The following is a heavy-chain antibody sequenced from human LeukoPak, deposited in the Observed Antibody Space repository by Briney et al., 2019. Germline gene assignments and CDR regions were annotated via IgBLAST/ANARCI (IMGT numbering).Heavy chain of an antibody. J-gene: IGHJ4*02. Sequence: GGSLRLSCAASGFTFSSYWMSWVRQAPGKGLEWVANIKQDGSEKYYVDSVKGRFTISRDNAKNSLYLQMNSLRAEDTAVYYCARVPVLVTYCYDSSGYYFDYWGQGTLVTVSS. V-gene: IGHV3-7*01. CDR1: GFTFSSYW. CDR2: IKQDGSEK. CDR3: ARVPVLVTYCYDSSGYYFDY. D-gene: IGHD3-22*01.